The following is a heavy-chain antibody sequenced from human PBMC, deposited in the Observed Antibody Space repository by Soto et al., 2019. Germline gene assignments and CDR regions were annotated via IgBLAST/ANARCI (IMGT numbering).Heavy chain of an antibody. CDR1: GFTFSDYF. CDR3: AKEERHSGYIIDY. D-gene: IGHD5-12*01. CDR2: ISSSGTTI. V-gene: IGHV3-11*04. J-gene: IGHJ4*02. Sequence: GGSLRLSCAASGFTFSDYFMTWIRQAPGRGLEWVSYISSSGTTIFYADSVQGRFTISKDNSKNTLNLQMNSLRAEDTAVYYCAKEERHSGYIIDYWGQGTVVTVSS.